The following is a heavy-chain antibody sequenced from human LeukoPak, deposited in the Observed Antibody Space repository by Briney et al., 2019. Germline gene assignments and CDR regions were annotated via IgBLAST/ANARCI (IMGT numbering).Heavy chain of an antibody. CDR1: GFTFSSYA. D-gene: IGHD5-18*01. V-gene: IGHV3-30*04. J-gene: IGHJ3*02. CDR3: ARARSSYGYGDAFDI. Sequence: GGSLGLSCAASGFTFSSYAMHWVRQAPGKGLEWVAVISYDGSSKYYADSVKGRFTISRDNSKNTLYLQMNSLRAEDTAVYYCARARSSYGYGDAFDIWGQGTMVTVSS. CDR2: ISYDGSSK.